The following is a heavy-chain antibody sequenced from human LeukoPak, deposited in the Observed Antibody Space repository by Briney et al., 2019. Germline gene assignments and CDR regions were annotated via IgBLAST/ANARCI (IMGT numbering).Heavy chain of an antibody. D-gene: IGHD4-17*01. CDR3: ASTTVTTPPDAFDI. CDR2: IYYSGST. Sequence: PSETLSLTCAVYGGSFSGYYWSWIRQPPGKGLEWIGYIYYSGSTYYNPSLKSRVTISVDTSKNQFSLKLSSVTAADTAVYYCASTTVTTPPDAFDIWGQGTMVTVSS. V-gene: IGHV4-34*01. CDR1: GGSFSGYY. J-gene: IGHJ3*02.